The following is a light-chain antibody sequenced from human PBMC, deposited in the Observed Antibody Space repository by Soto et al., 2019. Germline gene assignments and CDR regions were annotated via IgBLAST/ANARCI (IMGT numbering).Light chain of an antibody. CDR1: SSNIGAGYD. J-gene: IGLJ3*02. V-gene: IGLV1-40*01. CDR3: QPYDSSLSGSV. Sequence: QSVLTQPPSVSGAPGQRVTISCTGSSSNIGAGYDVHWYQQLPGTAPKLLIYGNSNRPSGVPDRFSGSKSGTSASLAITGLQAEDEADYYCQPYDSSLSGSVFGGGTKLTFL. CDR2: GNS.